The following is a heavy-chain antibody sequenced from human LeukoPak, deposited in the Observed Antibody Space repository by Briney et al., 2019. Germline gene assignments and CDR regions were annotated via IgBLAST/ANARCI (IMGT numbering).Heavy chain of an antibody. Sequence: SVKVSCKASGGTFSSYAISWVRQAPGQGLEWMGRIIPILGIANYAQKFQGRVTITADKSTSAAYMELSSLRSEDTAVYYCARGFVVVPAAMDHFDYWGQGTLVTVSS. V-gene: IGHV1-69*04. CDR2: IIPILGIA. CDR3: ARGFVVVPAAMDHFDY. J-gene: IGHJ4*02. D-gene: IGHD2-2*01. CDR1: GGTFSSYA.